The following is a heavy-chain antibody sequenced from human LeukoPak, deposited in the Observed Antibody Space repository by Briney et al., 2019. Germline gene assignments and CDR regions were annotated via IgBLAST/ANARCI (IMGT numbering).Heavy chain of an antibody. V-gene: IGHV4-59*08. J-gene: IGHJ4*02. CDR3: ARTTSSSWEYYFDY. D-gene: IGHD6-13*01. Sequence: PPETLSLTCTVSGGSISSYYWSWIRQPPGKGLEWIGYIYYSGSTNYNPSLKSRVTISVDTSKNQFSLKLSSVTAADTAVYYCARTTSSSWEYYFDYWGQGTLVTVSS. CDR2: IYYSGST. CDR1: GGSISSYY.